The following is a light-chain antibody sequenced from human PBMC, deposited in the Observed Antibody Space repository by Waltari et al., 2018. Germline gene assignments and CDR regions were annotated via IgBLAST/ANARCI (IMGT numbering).Light chain of an antibody. CDR2: DVS. CDR3: SSYISSSTLEL. J-gene: IGLJ2*01. Sequence: QSALTQPASVSGSPGQSITISCTGTSSDVGGYNYVSWYQQHPGKAPQLMSYDVSNRPSGVSNRFSGSKSGNTASLTISGLQAEDEADYYCSSYISSSTLELFGGGTSLTVL. V-gene: IGLV2-14*03. CDR1: SSDVGGYNY.